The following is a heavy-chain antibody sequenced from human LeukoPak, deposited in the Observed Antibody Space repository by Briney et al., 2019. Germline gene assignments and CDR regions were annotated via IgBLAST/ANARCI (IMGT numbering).Heavy chain of an antibody. CDR1: GGSFSVYY. Sequence: PSETLSLTCAVYGGSFSVYYWSWLRQPPGKGLEWIGEINHSGSTNYNPSLESRVTISVDTSKSQFSLKLSSVTAADTAVYYCARSPQIWRTIDYWGQGTRVTVSS. J-gene: IGHJ4*02. CDR2: INHSGST. V-gene: IGHV4-34*01. CDR3: ARSPQIWRTIDY. D-gene: IGHD2/OR15-2a*01.